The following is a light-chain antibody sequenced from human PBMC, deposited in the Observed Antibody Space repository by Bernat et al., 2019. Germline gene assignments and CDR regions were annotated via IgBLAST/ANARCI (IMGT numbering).Light chain of an antibody. Sequence: QSVLTQSPSASGTPWQGVTISCSGISSNIGTNYVYWYQQFPGTAPTLLIDRSTQRPSWVPDRFSGSKSGTSASLAISELRSEDEADYHCEVWDDSLSAWVFGGGTKLTVL. J-gene: IGLJ3*02. CDR3: EVWDDSLSAWV. V-gene: IGLV1-47*01. CDR1: SSNIGTNY. CDR2: RST.